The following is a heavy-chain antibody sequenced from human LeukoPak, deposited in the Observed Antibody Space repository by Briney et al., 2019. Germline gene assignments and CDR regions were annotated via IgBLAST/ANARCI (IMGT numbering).Heavy chain of an antibody. CDR1: GCTFTSYG. CDR2: ISAYNGNT. D-gene: IGHD3-22*01. J-gene: IGHJ4*02. CDR3: AGGRFHYDTSGYSGFDY. Sequence: ASVKVSCKASGCTFTSYGISWVRQAPGQGLEWMGWISAYNGNTNHAQKFQGRVTMTRDTSTRTVFVELSSLRSEDTAVYYCAGGRFHYDTSGYSGFDYWGQGTLVTVSS. V-gene: IGHV1-18*01.